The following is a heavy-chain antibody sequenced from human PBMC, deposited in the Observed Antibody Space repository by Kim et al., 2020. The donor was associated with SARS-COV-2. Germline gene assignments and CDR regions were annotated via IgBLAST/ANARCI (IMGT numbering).Heavy chain of an antibody. CDR3: ARPNQFEP. CDR1: GFTFDDYA. V-gene: IGHV3-9*01. J-gene: IGHJ5*02. Sequence: GGSLRLSCAAPGFTFDDYAMHWVRQAPGKGLEWVSGISSKSRVVNYADSVKGRFTISRDNAKKSLYLHMNSLRAEDTALYYCARPNQFEPWGQGTLVTVS. CDR2: ISSKSRVV.